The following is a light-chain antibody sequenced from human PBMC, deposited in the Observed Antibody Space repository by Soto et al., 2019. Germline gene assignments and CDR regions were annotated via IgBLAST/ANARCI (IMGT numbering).Light chain of an antibody. Sequence: EIVLTQSPGTLSLSPGERATLSCRASQSVSSSYLAWYQQKPGQAPRLLIYGASSWATGIPDRFSGSGSGTDFTLTISSLQPEDFAVYYCQQYDSSPWTFGQGTKVEIK. J-gene: IGKJ1*01. CDR3: QQYDSSPWT. V-gene: IGKV3-20*01. CDR1: QSVSSSY. CDR2: GAS.